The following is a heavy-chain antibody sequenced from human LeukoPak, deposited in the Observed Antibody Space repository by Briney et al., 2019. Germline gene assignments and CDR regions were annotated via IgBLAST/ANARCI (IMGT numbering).Heavy chain of an antibody. Sequence: GGSLRLSCEASGFTFINAWMTWVRQAPGKGLEWIGRMKSKTNGGTTDYATAVKGRFTFSRDDSKSTLYLQMDSLKTEDTAVYYCTTGPGKYCSSTSCYVLDYWGQGTLVTVSS. D-gene: IGHD2-2*01. CDR1: GFTFINAW. V-gene: IGHV3-15*01. CDR2: MKSKTNGGTT. J-gene: IGHJ4*02. CDR3: TTGPGKYCSSTSCYVLDY.